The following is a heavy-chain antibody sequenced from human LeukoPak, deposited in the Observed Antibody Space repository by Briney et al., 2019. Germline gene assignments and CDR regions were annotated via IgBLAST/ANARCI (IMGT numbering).Heavy chain of an antibody. J-gene: IGHJ5*02. CDR3: ARYDFWSGYYTFPNWRTDENWFDP. CDR2: IYYSGST. V-gene: IGHV4-39*01. Sequence: PSETLSLTCTVSGGSISSSSYYWGWIRQPPGKGLEWIGSIYYSGSTYYNPSLKSRVTISVDTSKNQFSLKLSSVTAADTAVYYCARYDFWSGYYTFPNWRTDENWFDPWGQGTLVTVSS. D-gene: IGHD3-3*01. CDR1: GGSISSSSYY.